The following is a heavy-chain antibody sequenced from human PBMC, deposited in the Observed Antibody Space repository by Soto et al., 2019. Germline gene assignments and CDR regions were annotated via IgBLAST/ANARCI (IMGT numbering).Heavy chain of an antibody. Sequence: SDTLSLTCTVSGDSVSSGSYYWSWVRQPAGREPEWMGYIYYRRSTNYKPPLTSRVTIPVDTSKTQCSLKLSSVTAADTAVYYCASRPNVSSYSGNWFDPWGQGTLVTVSS. CDR1: GDSVSSGSYY. CDR2: IYYRRST. J-gene: IGHJ5*02. CDR3: ASRPNVSSYSGNWFDP. D-gene: IGHD3-22*01. V-gene: IGHV4-61*01.